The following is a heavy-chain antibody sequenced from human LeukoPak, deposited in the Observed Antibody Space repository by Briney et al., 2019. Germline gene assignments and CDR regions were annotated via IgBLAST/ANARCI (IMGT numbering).Heavy chain of an antibody. Sequence: GGSLRLSCAASGFTFSDYYMSWIRQAPGKGLEWVSHISRSGSTRYYADSLKGRFTISRDNAKNSLFLQMNSLRAEDTAMYYYAKGTKPVMTIPDYWGQGILVTVSS. CDR2: ISRSGSTR. D-gene: IGHD1/OR15-1a*01. CDR3: AKGTKPVMTIPDY. V-gene: IGHV3-11*01. J-gene: IGHJ4*02. CDR1: GFTFSDYY.